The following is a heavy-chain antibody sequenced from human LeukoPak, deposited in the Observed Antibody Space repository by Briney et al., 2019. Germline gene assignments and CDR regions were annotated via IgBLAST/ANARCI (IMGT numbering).Heavy chain of an antibody. CDR1: GGTFSSYA. J-gene: IGHJ5*02. D-gene: IGHD4-11*01. CDR3: AREGLGNDYSNYGWFDP. CDR2: IIPMFGTA. V-gene: IGHV1-69*13. Sequence: ASVKVSCKASGGTFSSYAISWVRQAPGQGLEWMGGIIPMFGTANYAQKFQGRVTITADESTSTAYMELSSLRSEDTAVYYCAREGLGNDYSNYGWFDPWGQGTLVTVSS.